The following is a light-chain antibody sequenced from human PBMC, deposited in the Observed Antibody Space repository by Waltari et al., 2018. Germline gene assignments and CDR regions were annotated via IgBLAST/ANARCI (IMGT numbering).Light chain of an antibody. Sequence: AIRITQSPSSFSASTGDTVTITCRASQVISSYLAWYQQKPGKAPKLLIYAASTLQSGVPSRFSGSGSGTDFTLTISCLQSEDFATYYCQQYYSYPQAFGQGTKVEIK. CDR1: QVISSY. CDR2: AAS. J-gene: IGKJ1*01. V-gene: IGKV1-8*01. CDR3: QQYYSYPQA.